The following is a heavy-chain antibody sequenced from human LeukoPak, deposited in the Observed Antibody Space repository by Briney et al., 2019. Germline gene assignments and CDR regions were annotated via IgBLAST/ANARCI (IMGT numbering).Heavy chain of an antibody. V-gene: IGHV4-34*01. D-gene: IGHD2-8*01. CDR3: ARVYCTNDVCYRVNLFDP. CDR1: GESFIGYY. CDR2: INRNGTT. Sequence: SETLSLTCAVYGESFIGYYWSWIRRPPGKGLGWVGEINRNGTTNYNPSLKRRVTISIDTSKNQFSLKLTSVTATDTAVYYCARVYCTNDVCYRVNLFDPWSQGTLVTVSS. J-gene: IGHJ5*02.